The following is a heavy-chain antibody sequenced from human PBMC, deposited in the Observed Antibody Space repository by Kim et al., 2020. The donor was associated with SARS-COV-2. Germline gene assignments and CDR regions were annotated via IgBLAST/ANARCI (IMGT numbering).Heavy chain of an antibody. CDR1: GYTFTSYG. V-gene: IGHV1-18*04. CDR2: ISAYNGNT. Sequence: ASVKVSCKASGYTFTSYGISWVRQAPGQGLEWMGWISAYNGNTNYAQKLQGRVTMTTDTSTSTAYMELRSLRSDDTAAYYCSRDMITMIRRVIYSNGMDVWGQGTTVTVSS. D-gene: IGHD3-10*01. CDR3: SRDMITMIRRVIYSNGMDV. J-gene: IGHJ6*02.